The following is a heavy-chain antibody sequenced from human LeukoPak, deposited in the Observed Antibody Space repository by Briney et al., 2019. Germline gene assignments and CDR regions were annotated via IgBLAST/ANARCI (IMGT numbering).Heavy chain of an antibody. D-gene: IGHD3-9*01. CDR3: ARAFYDILTGTSFDP. CDR2: INPNSGGT. Sequence: ASVKVSCKASGYTFTGYYMHWVRQAPGQGLEWMGWINPNSGGTNYAQKFQGRVTMTRDTSISTAYMELSRLRSDDTAVYYCARAFYDILTGTSFDPWGQGTLVTVSS. CDR1: GYTFTGYY. V-gene: IGHV1-2*02. J-gene: IGHJ5*02.